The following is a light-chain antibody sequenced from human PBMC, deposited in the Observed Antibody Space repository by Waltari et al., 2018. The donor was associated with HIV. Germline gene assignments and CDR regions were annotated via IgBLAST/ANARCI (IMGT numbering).Light chain of an antibody. J-gene: IGLJ2*01. CDR1: RSDVGGYNY. CDR2: EVT. CDR3: SSYAGTNRVA. Sequence: QSALPPPPSASGSPGQSVTISCTGTRSDVGGYNYFPWYQQYPGKVPKLMIYEVTKRPSGVPDRFSGSKSGNTASLTVSGLRPEDEADYYCSSYAGTNRVAFGGGTQLTVL. V-gene: IGLV2-8*01.